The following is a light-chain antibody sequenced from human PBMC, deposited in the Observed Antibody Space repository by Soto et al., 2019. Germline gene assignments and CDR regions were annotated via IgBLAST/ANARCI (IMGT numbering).Light chain of an antibody. CDR2: KAS. CDR3: QQYHNWPIT. Sequence: DIQMTQSPFTLSASVGDRVTITCRASQSISSWLAWYQQKPGKAPKLLIYKASTLKSGVPSRFSGSGSGTEFTLTISSLQSEDFAVYYCQQYHNWPITFGQGTRLEIK. V-gene: IGKV1-5*03. CDR1: QSISSW. J-gene: IGKJ5*01.